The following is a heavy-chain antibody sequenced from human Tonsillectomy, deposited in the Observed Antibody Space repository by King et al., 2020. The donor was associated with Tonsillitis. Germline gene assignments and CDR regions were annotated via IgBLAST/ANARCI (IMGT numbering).Heavy chain of an antibody. CDR2: IYSGGST. CDR1: GFTVSSNY. V-gene: IGHV3-53*04. D-gene: IGHD2-15*01. J-gene: IGHJ6*03. CDR3: ARSVANYYYYMDV. Sequence: VQLVESGGGLVQPGGSLRLSYAASGFTVSSNYMSWVRQAPGKGLEWVSVIYSGGSTYYADSVKGRFTISRHNSKNTLYLQMNSLRDEDTAVYYCARSVANYYYYMDVWGKGTTVTVSS.